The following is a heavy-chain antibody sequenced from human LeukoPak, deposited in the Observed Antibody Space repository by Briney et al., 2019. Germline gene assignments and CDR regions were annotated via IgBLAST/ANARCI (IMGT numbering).Heavy chain of an antibody. CDR2: IGGSGFST. D-gene: IGHD2-2*01. CDR3: AKDIVVVPAAHFDS. J-gene: IGHJ4*02. Sequence: GGSLRLSCAASGFTFSNYAMSWVRQAPGKGLEWVSAIGGSGFSTFYADSVKGRFTISRDNSKTTLYLHMNSLRAEDTAVYYCAKDIVVVPAAHFDSWGQGTLVTVSS. CDR1: GFTFSNYA. V-gene: IGHV3-23*01.